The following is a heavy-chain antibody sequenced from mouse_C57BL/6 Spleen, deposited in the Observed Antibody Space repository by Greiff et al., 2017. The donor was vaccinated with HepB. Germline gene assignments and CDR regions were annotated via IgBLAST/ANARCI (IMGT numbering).Heavy chain of an antibody. D-gene: IGHD1-1*01. CDR1: GYTFTSYW. CDR3: ARSPLYYDGRSRVHYYAMDY. J-gene: IGHJ4*01. Sequence: VQLQQSGAELVMPGASVKLSCKASGYTFTSYWMHWVKQRPGQGLEWIGEIDPSDSYTNYNQKFKGKSTLTVDKSSSTAYMQLSSLTCEDSAVYYCARSPLYYDGRSRVHYYAMDYWGQGTSVTVSS. CDR2: IDPSDSYT. V-gene: IGHV1-69*01.